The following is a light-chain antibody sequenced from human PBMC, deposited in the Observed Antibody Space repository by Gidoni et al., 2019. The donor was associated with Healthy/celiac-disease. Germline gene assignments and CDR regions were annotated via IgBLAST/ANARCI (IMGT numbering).Light chain of an antibody. J-gene: IGKJ2*01. V-gene: IGKV2-30*02. CDR1: RSLVHSDGNTF. Sequence: DVVMTQSPLSLTVTLGQPASISCRSSRSLVHSDGNTFLTWFHQRPGQSPRRLIYRISNRDSGVPDRFSGSGLGTDFTQKISRVEAEDVGVYYCMQGTHWPPYTFGQGTKLEIK. CDR3: MQGTHWPPYT. CDR2: RIS.